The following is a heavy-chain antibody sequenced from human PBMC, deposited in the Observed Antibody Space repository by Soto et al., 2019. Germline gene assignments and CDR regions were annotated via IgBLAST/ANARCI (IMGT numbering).Heavy chain of an antibody. CDR1: GGSISSGGYY. D-gene: IGHD2-21*02. Sequence: SETLSLTCTVSGGSISSGGYYWSWIRQHPGKGLEWIGYIYYSGSTYYNPSLKSRVTISVDTSKNQFSLKLSSVTAADTAVYYCARVELVVVTAIDWGQGTLVTVSS. CDR2: IYYSGST. J-gene: IGHJ4*02. V-gene: IGHV4-31*03. CDR3: ARVELVVVTAID.